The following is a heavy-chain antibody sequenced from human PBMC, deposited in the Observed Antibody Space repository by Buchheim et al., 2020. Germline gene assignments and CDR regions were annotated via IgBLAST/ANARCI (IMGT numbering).Heavy chain of an antibody. V-gene: IGHV3-30*18. CDR3: AKGEGYYDSSGYFNWFDP. CDR2: ISSDGSNT. D-gene: IGHD3-22*01. CDR1: GFTFSSYG. Sequence: QVQLVESGGGVVQPGRSLRLSCAASGFTFSSYGMHWVRQAPGKGLEWVAVISSDGSNTYYADSVKGRFTISRDNSKNTLYLKMNSLRAEDTAVYYCAKGEGYYDSSGYFNWFDPWGQGTL. J-gene: IGHJ5*02.